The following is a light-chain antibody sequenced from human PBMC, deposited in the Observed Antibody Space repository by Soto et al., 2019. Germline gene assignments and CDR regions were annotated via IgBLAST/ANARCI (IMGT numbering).Light chain of an antibody. J-gene: IGKJ5*01. CDR1: QSVGSS. V-gene: IGKV3-11*01. CDR3: QQRRDWPIT. CDR2: DAS. Sequence: EIVLTQSPATLSLSPGERATLSCRVSQSVGSSLVWYQQKPGQAPRLLMYDASNRATGIPARFSGSGSGTDFTLTISSLESEDFAVYYCQQRRDWPITFGQGTRLEIK.